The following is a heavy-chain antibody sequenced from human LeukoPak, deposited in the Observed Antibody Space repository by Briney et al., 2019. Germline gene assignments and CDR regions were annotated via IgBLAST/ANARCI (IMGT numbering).Heavy chain of an antibody. CDR3: TRRYGDYNDY. CDR2: IRSKAYGGTT. Sequence: GGSLRLSCTASGFTFGDYAMSWVRQAPGKGLEWVGFIRSKAYGGTTEYAASVKGRFTISRDDSKSIAYLQMNSLKTEDTAVYCCTRRYGDYNDYWGQGTLVTVSS. J-gene: IGHJ4*02. CDR1: GFTFGDYA. D-gene: IGHD4-17*01. V-gene: IGHV3-49*04.